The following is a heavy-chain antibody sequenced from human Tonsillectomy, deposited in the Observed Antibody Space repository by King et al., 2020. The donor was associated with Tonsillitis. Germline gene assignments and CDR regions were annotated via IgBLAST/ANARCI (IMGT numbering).Heavy chain of an antibody. V-gene: IGHV1-2*02. CDR1: GYAFTDYY. D-gene: IGHD6-13*01. Sequence: QLVQSGAEVKKPGASVKVSCKASGYAFTDYYLHWVRQAPGQGLEWMGCINPDSGGTNSAQKLQGRFTMTRDTSISTAYMALSRLRSDDTAGYYCAGDLAPAGSWPGYSWFDTWGQGALVTVSS. CDR3: AGDLAPAGSWPGYSWFDT. J-gene: IGHJ5*02. CDR2: INPDSGGT.